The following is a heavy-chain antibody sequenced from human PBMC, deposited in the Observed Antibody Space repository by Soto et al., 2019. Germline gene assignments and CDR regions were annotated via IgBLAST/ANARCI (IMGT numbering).Heavy chain of an antibody. CDR2: IIPIFGTA. CDR3: ARSSPSRDQWELLR. J-gene: IGHJ4*02. D-gene: IGHD1-26*01. CDR1: GGTFSSYA. V-gene: IGHV1-69*13. Sequence: ASVRVSCKASGGTFSSYAISWVRQAPGQGLEWMGGIIPIFGTANYAQKFQGRVTITADESTSTAYMELSSLRSEDTAVYYCARSSPSRDQWELLRWGQGTLVTVSS.